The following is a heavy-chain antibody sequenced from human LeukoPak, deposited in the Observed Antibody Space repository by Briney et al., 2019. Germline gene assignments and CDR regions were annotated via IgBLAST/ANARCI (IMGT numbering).Heavy chain of an antibody. V-gene: IGHV4-31*03. D-gene: IGHD3-22*01. Sequence: RASETLSLTCTVSGGSISSGGYYWSWIRQHPGKGLEWIGYIYYSGSTYYNPSLKSRVTISVDTSKNQFSLKLSSVTAADTAVYYCARNMAGITMSSSILNYFDYWGQGTLVTVSS. J-gene: IGHJ4*02. CDR1: GGSISSGGYY. CDR2: IYYSGST. CDR3: ARNMAGITMSSSILNYFDY.